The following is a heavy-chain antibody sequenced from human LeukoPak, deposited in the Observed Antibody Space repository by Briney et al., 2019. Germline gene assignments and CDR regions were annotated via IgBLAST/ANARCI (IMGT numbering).Heavy chain of an antibody. Sequence: GGSLTLSCAASGFTFSSFEMNWVRQAPGKGLAWVSYISSSGSTIHYADSVKGRFTISRDNAKNSLYLQMNSLRAEDTAVYYCAREVYCSSTSCYGSWFDPWGEGTLVTVYS. V-gene: IGHV3-48*03. J-gene: IGHJ5*02. CDR1: GFTFSSFE. CDR2: ISSSGSTI. D-gene: IGHD2-2*01. CDR3: AREVYCSSTSCYGSWFDP.